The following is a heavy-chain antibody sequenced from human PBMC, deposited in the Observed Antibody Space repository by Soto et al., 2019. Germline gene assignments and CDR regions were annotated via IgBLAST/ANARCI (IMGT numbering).Heavy chain of an antibody. D-gene: IGHD6-6*01. J-gene: IGHJ4*03. CDR3: VKDGGTIAVRHFDS. CDR1: GFKFDDYA. V-gene: IGHV3-9*01. Sequence: SLRLSCVASGFKFDDYAMHWVRQAPGKGLEWVSGMYWKGEIIGYADSVKGRFTISRDNAKNSLYLQLNSLRAEDTAFYYCVKDGGTIAVRHFDSWGQGTLVTVSS. CDR2: MYWKGEII.